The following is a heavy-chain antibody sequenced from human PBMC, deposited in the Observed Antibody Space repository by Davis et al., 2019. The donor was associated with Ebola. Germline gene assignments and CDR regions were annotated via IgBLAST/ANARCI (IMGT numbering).Heavy chain of an antibody. D-gene: IGHD2-2*01. V-gene: IGHV1-2*04. J-gene: IGHJ6*03. CDR2: INPNSGGT. CDR3: ARENVVVPAAARPYYYYYMDV. CDR1: GDTFSSFA. Sequence: ASVKVSCKSSGDTFSSFAISWVRQAPGQGLEWMGWINPNSGGTNYAQKFQGWVTMTRDTSISTAYMELSRLRSDDTAVYYCARENVVVPAAARPYYYYYMDVWGKGTTVTVSS.